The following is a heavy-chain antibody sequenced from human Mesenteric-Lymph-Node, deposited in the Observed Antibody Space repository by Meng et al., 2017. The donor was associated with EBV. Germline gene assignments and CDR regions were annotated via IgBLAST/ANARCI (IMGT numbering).Heavy chain of an antibody. CDR3: ARQYGSSFDY. V-gene: IGHV4-39*01. CDR2: IYYSGTT. D-gene: IGHD3-10*01. Sequence: LQSLESGPGLVWPSGTLSLICTVSRDSISSTSYHWGWIRQPPGKGLEWIGSIYYSGTTYFNPSLESRVSISVDTSKKQFSLRLTSVTAADTAVYYCARQYGSSFDYWGQGTLVTVSS. CDR1: RDSISSTSYH. J-gene: IGHJ4*02.